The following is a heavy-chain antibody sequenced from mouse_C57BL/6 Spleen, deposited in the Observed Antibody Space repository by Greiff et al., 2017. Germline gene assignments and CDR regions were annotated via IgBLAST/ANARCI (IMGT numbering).Heavy chain of an antibody. J-gene: IGHJ1*03. D-gene: IGHD2-5*01. CDR3: AKKGYSNHAYFDV. CDR2: IWRGGST. V-gene: IGHV2-5*01. CDR1: GFSLTSYG. Sequence: QVQLQQSGPGLVQPSQSLSITCTVSGFSLTSYGVHWVRQSPGKGLEWLGVIWRGGSTDYNAAFMSRLRITKDNSKSQVFFKMNSLQADDTAIYYCAKKGYSNHAYFDVWGTGTTVTVSS.